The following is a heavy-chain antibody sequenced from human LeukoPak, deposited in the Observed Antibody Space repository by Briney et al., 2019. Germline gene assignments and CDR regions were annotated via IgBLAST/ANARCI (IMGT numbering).Heavy chain of an antibody. CDR2: ICYGGST. Sequence: SETLSLTCTVSGGSFSSSPCHWGWIRQPPGKGLEWIGTICYGGSTYYKSSLRSRVTISVDPFKNQFSLMLSSVTAADTAVYYCVKDRGNHVTDFWGQGTQVTVSS. D-gene: IGHD1-14*01. CDR1: GGSFSSSPCH. CDR3: VKDRGNHVTDF. J-gene: IGHJ4*02. V-gene: IGHV4-39*07.